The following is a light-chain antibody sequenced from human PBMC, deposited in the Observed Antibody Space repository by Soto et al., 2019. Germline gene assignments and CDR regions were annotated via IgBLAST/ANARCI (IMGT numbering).Light chain of an antibody. CDR2: GAS. Sequence: EIVLTQSPGTLSLSPGESATLSCRASQIVSDTYLAWYQQKPGQAPRLLIFGASNRATGIPDRFSGSGSGTDFTLTISTLEPEDFAVYYCQQYGSSPWTFGQVTEVEIK. CDR1: QIVSDTY. V-gene: IGKV3-20*01. CDR3: QQYGSSPWT. J-gene: IGKJ1*01.